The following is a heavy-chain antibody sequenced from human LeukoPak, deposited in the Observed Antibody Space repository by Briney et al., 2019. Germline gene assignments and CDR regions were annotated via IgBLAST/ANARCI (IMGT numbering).Heavy chain of an antibody. Sequence: PSETLSLTCTVSGGSISSYYWSWIRQPPGKGLEWIGYIYYSGSTNYNPSLKSRVTISVDTSKNQFSLKLGSVTAADTAVYYCARVGRYGYNLEYFDYWGQGTLVTVSS. CDR1: GGSISSYY. J-gene: IGHJ4*02. CDR2: IYYSGST. D-gene: IGHD5-24*01. V-gene: IGHV4-59*01. CDR3: ARVGRYGYNLEYFDY.